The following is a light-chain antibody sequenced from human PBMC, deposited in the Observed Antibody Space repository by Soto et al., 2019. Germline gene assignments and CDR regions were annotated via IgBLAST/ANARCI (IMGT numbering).Light chain of an antibody. V-gene: IGLV2-14*01. Sequence: QSALTQPASVSGSPGQSITISCTGTSSDVGTYSYVSWYQQHPGKAPKLMIYEVSNRPSGVSNRFSGSKSGSTASLTISGLKAEDEADYYCSSYTSSSTYVVFGGGTKLTVL. CDR2: EVS. CDR3: SSYTSSSTYVV. CDR1: SSDVGTYSY. J-gene: IGLJ2*01.